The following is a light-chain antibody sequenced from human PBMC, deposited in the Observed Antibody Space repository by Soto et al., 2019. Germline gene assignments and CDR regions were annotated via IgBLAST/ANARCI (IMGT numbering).Light chain of an antibody. CDR3: SSYRSTRALV. CDR2: EVS. V-gene: IGLV2-14*01. CDR1: SSDVGGYNY. J-gene: IGLJ1*01. Sequence: QSALTQPASVSGSPGQSITISCTGTSSDVGGYNYVSWYQHHPGKAPKLIIFEVSNRPSGVSDRFSGSKSANTASLTISGLQAEDEADYYCSSYRSTRALVFVTGTKVTVL.